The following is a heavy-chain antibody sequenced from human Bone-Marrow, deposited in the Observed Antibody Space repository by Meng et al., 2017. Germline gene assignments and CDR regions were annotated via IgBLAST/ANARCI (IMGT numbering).Heavy chain of an antibody. CDR2: ISSSDSTI. D-gene: IGHD4-17*01. CDR1: GFTFSSYE. V-gene: IGHV3-48*03. J-gene: IGHJ4*02. Sequence: GEFLKISCAASGFTFSSYEMNWVRQAPGKGLEWVSYISSSDSTIYYADSVKGRFTISRDNAKNSLYLQMNSLRAEDTAVYYCAREDYGDSFDYWGQGTLVTVSS. CDR3: AREDYGDSFDY.